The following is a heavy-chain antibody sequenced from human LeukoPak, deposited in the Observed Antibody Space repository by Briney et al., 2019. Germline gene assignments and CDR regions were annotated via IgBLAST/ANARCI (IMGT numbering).Heavy chain of an antibody. CDR2: IIPIFGTA. D-gene: IGHD2-15*01. V-gene: IGHV1-69*13. Sequence: SVTVSCKASGCTFSIYAISWVRQAPGQGLGWMGGIIPIFGTANYAQKFQGRVMITADESTSTAYMELSSLRSEDTAVYYCARGAGGEMAGQWWFGQRFDYWGQGTLVTVSS. CDR3: ARGAGGEMAGQWWFGQRFDY. J-gene: IGHJ4*02. CDR1: GCTFSIYA.